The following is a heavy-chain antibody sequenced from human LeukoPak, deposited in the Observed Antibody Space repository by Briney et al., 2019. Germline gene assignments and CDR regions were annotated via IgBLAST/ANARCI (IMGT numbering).Heavy chain of an antibody. CDR3: AKHWSYCSTTSCFFNYYYYYMDV. Sequence: GGSLRLSCAASGFTFSSYGMHWVRQAPGKGLEWVAFIRYDGSNKYYADFVKGRFTISRDNSKNTLYLQMNSLRAEDTAVYYCAKHWSYCSTTSCFFNYYYYYMDVWGKGTTVTVSS. V-gene: IGHV3-30*02. CDR2: IRYDGSNK. J-gene: IGHJ6*03. CDR1: GFTFSSYG. D-gene: IGHD2-2*01.